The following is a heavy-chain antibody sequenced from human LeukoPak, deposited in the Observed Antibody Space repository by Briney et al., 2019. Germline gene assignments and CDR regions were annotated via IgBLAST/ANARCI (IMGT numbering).Heavy chain of an antibody. CDR3: ARVRAAAVPYYFDY. D-gene: IGHD6-13*01. Sequence: SETLSLTCAVYGGSFSGYYWSWIRQPPGKGLEWIGEINHSGSTNYNPSLKSRVTISVDTSKNQFSLKLSSVTAADTAVYYCARVRAAAVPYYFDYWGQGTLVTVS. CDR1: GGSFSGYY. V-gene: IGHV4-34*01. CDR2: INHSGST. J-gene: IGHJ4*02.